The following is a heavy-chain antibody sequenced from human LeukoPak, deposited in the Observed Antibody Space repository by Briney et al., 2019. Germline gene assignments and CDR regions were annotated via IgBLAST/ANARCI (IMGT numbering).Heavy chain of an antibody. V-gene: IGHV1-18*01. Sequence: ASVTVSCTASGYTFTSYGISWVRQAPGQGLEWMGWISAYNGNTNYAQKLQGRVTMTTDTSTSTAYMELRSLRSDDTAVYYCARDGGYCSGGSCTYYMDVWGKGTTVTISS. CDR2: ISAYNGNT. CDR1: GYTFTSYG. J-gene: IGHJ6*03. CDR3: ARDGGYCSGGSCTYYMDV. D-gene: IGHD2-15*01.